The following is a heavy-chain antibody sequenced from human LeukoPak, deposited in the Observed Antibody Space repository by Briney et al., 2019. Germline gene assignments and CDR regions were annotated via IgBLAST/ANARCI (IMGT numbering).Heavy chain of an antibody. J-gene: IGHJ4*02. D-gene: IGHD3-22*01. CDR2: IKQDGSHK. CDR1: GFTFSSYW. Sequence: GGSLRLSCAASGFTFSSYWMSWVRQAPGKGLEWVANIKQDGSHKNYVDSVKGRFTISRDNAKNSLYLQMNSLRAEDTAVYYCARSDYYDNKHDYWGQGTLVTVSS. CDR3: ARSDYYDNKHDY. V-gene: IGHV3-7*01.